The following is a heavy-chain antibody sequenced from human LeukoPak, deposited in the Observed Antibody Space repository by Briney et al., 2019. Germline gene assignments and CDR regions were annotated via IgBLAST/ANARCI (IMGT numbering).Heavy chain of an antibody. CDR2: IYYSGST. J-gene: IGHJ4*02. V-gene: IGHV4-39*01. CDR1: GASITSSSYY. CDR3: ARLAPAGYFDY. Sequence: SETLSLTCTVSGASITSSSYYWGWIRQPPGKGLEWIGSIYYSGSTYYNPSLKCRVTISVDTSKNQFSLKLSSVTAADTAVYYCARLAPAGYFDYWGQGTLVTVSS.